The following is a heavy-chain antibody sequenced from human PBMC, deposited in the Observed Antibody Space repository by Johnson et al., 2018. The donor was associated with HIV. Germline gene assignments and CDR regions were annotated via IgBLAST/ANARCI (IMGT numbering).Heavy chain of an antibody. CDR1: GFTFSNYA. CDR2: ITYDGTNK. V-gene: IGHV3-30*18. D-gene: IGHD3-10*01. CDR3: AKTRMGGILDAFDL. Sequence: QVQLVESGGGVVQPGRSLRLSCTASGFTFSNYAIYWVRQAPGKGLEWVAGITYDGTNKYYADSVKGRFTLSRDNSKNTLDLQMNSLTIEDTAVFYCAKTRMGGILDAFDLWGQGTMVIVS. J-gene: IGHJ3*01.